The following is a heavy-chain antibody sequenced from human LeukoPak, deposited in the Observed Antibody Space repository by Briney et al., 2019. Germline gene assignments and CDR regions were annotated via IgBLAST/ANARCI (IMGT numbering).Heavy chain of an antibody. CDR1: GFTFSSYE. J-gene: IGHJ4*02. D-gene: IGHD1-1*01. V-gene: IGHV3-48*03. Sequence: PGGSLRLSCAASGFTFSSYEMNWVRQAPGKGLEWVSYISSSGSTIYYADSVKGRFTISRDNAKNSLYLQMNSLRAEDTAVYYCARGSTTGTFDYWGQGTLVTVSS. CDR2: ISSSGSTI. CDR3: ARGSTTGTFDY.